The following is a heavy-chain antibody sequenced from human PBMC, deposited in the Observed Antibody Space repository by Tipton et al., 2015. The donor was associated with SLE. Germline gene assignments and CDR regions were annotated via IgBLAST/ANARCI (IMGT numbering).Heavy chain of an antibody. Sequence: GSLRLSCAASGFTFSSYWMSWIRQAPGKGLEWVSYISSSSSYTNYADSVKGRFTISRDNAKNSLYLQMNSLRAEDTAVYYCARVVSGSSNYDYYYYMDVWGKGTTVTVSS. J-gene: IGHJ6*03. CDR2: ISSSSSYT. D-gene: IGHD3-10*01. CDR3: ARVVSGSSNYDYYYYMDV. CDR1: GFTFSSYW. V-gene: IGHV3-11*06.